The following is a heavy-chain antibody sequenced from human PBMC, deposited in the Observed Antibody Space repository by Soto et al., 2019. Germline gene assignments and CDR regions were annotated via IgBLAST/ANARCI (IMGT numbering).Heavy chain of an antibody. CDR3: ARVKDTATPKYYYYYYMDV. Sequence: PGGSLRLSWAASGFTFSSYSMNWVRQAQGKGLEWVSYISSSSSTIYYADSVKGRFTISRDNAKNSLYLQMNSLRAEDTAVYYCARVKDTATPKYYYYYYMDVWGKGTTVTVSS. D-gene: IGHD5-18*01. CDR2: ISSSSSTI. V-gene: IGHV3-48*01. CDR1: GFTFSSYS. J-gene: IGHJ6*03.